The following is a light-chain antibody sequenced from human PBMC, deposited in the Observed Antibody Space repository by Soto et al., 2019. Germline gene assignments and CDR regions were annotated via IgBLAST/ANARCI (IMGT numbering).Light chain of an antibody. CDR2: SAS. CDR3: QQRTNWPPT. J-gene: IGKJ4*01. CDR1: QGVRND. V-gene: IGKV3-11*01. Sequence: EIVLTQSPATLSLSPGETATVSCRASQGVRNDLVWYHQKPGQAPRVLIYSASNRATGIPARFSGSGSGTDFTLTISSLEPEDFAVYYCQQRTNWPPTFGGGTKVEMK.